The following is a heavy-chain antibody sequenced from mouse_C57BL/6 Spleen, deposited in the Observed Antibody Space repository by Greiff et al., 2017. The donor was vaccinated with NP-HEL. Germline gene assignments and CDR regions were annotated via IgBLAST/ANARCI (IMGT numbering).Heavy chain of an antibody. CDR3: ARPIYYDYDVWYFDV. CDR2: ISSGGSYT. D-gene: IGHD2-4*01. CDR1: GFTFSSYG. Sequence: EVKVVESGGDLVKPGGSLKLSCAASGFTFSSYGMSWVRQTPDKRLEWVATISSGGSYTYYPDSVKGRFTISRDNAKNTLYLQMSSLKSEDTAMYYCARPIYYDYDVWYFDVWGTGTTVTVSS. J-gene: IGHJ1*03. V-gene: IGHV5-6*01.